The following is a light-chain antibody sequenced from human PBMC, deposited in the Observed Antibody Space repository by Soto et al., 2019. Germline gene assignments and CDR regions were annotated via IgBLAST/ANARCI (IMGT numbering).Light chain of an antibody. CDR1: QSISSY. CDR2: AAS. CDR3: QQSYSTPPLT. Sequence: DIQMTQSPSSLSASVGDRVTITCRASQSISSYLNWYQQKPGKAHKLLIYAASSLQSGVPSRFSGSGSGTDFTLTISRLQPEDFATYYCQQSYSTPPLTFCGGTKVEIK. J-gene: IGKJ4*01. V-gene: IGKV1-39*01.